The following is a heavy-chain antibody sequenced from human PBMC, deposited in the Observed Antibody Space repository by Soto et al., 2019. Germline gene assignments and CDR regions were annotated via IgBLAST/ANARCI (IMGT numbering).Heavy chain of an antibody. D-gene: IGHD2-8*02. CDR1: GYTFTGYY. V-gene: IGHV1-2*02. Sequence: ASVKVSCKASGYTFTGYYMHWVRQAPGQGLEWMGWINPNSGGTNYAQKFQGRVTMTRDTSISTAYMELSRLRSDDTAVYYCARGGSYWARRHYFDSWGQGTLVTVSS. CDR3: ARGGSYWARRHYFDS. CDR2: INPNSGGT. J-gene: IGHJ4*02.